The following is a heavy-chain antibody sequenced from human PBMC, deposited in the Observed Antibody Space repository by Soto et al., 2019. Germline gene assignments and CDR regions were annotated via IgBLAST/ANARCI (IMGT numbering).Heavy chain of an antibody. D-gene: IGHD4-17*01. CDR3: AILNYGDYGILAFHI. Sequence: GESLKISCKGSGYIFASYWIGWVRQMPGEGLEWMGIIFPGDSDTRYSPSFRGQVTISADKSISTAYLQWSSLKASDTAMYYCAILNYGDYGILAFHIWGQGTMVTVS. CDR2: IFPGDSDT. CDR1: GYIFASYW. J-gene: IGHJ3*02. V-gene: IGHV5-51*01.